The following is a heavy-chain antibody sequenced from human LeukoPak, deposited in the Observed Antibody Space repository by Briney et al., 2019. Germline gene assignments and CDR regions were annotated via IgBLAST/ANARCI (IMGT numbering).Heavy chain of an antibody. CDR3: AKDERNWNYNLASQTYD. D-gene: IGHD1-7*01. J-gene: IGHJ4*02. CDR1: GFTFSSYW. V-gene: IGHV3-7*03. Sequence: GGSLRLSCAASGFTFSSYWMSWARQAPGKGLEWVANIKQDGSAKYYVDSVKGRFTISRDNSKNTLYLQTSSLRAEDTAVYYCAKDERNWNYNLASQTYDWGQGTLVTVSS. CDR2: IKQDGSAK.